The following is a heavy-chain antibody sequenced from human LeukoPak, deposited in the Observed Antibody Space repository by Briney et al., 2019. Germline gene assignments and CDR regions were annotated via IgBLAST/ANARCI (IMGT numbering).Heavy chain of an antibody. D-gene: IGHD2-15*01. V-gene: IGHV1-69*15. CDR3: ARDRSVGGSDY. CDR1: GGTFSSLA. J-gene: IGHJ4*02. Sequence: GSSVKVSCKASGGTFSSLAINWVRQAPGQGLEWMGRIIPIFGTANYAQKFQGRVTITADESTSTAYMELSSLTSEDTAVYYCARDRSVGGSDYWGQGTLSPSPQ. CDR2: IIPIFGTA.